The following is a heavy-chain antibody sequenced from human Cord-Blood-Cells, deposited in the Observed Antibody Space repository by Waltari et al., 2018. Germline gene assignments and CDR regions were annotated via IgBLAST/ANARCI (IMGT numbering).Heavy chain of an antibody. J-gene: IGHJ4*02. CDR2: IIPIFGTA. V-gene: IGHV1-69*01. Sequence: QVQLVQSGAEVTKPGSSVKVSCKASGGTFSSYAISWVRQAPVQGLEWMGGIIPIFGTANYAQKFQGRVTITADESTSTAYMELSSLRSEDTAVYYCARGDVGYCSSTSCYDYWGQGTLVTVSS. D-gene: IGHD2-2*01. CDR1: GGTFSSYA. CDR3: ARGDVGYCSSTSCYDY.